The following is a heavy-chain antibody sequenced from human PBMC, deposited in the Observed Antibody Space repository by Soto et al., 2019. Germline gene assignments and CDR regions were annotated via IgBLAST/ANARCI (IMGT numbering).Heavy chain of an antibody. V-gene: IGHV3-74*01. CDR1: GFIFSSYW. CDR3: ARAWGPYALRY. Sequence: GGSLRLSCAASGFIFSSYWMHWVRQAPGKGLLWVSRIDSDGSSTIYADSVKGRFAISRDNAKNTLYLQMNSLRVEDTPLYYCARAWGPYALRYWGQGILVTVSS. D-gene: IGHD1-26*01. CDR2: IDSDGSST. J-gene: IGHJ4*02.